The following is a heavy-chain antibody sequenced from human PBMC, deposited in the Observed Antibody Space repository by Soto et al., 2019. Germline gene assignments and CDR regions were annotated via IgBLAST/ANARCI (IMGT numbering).Heavy chain of an antibody. D-gene: IGHD3-3*01. CDR2: IWYDGTSK. J-gene: IGHJ6*02. V-gene: IGHV3-33*01. CDR1: GFSFSFYG. CDR3: ARDGTPQRFIEKNYYNYYSGIDA. Sequence: QMQLVESGGGVVQPGGSLRLSCGPSGFSFSFYGMHWVRQAPGKGLGWVAFIWYDGTSKFYADSVKGRFTISRDNSKTTLFLEMNSLRAEDTAVYYCARDGTPQRFIEKNYYNYYSGIDAWGQGTTVLVSS.